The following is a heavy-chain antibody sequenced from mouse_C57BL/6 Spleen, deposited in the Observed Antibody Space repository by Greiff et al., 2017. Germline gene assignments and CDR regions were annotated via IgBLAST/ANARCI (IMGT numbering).Heavy chain of an antibody. V-gene: IGHV5-17*01. J-gene: IGHJ4*01. D-gene: IGHD1-1*01. CDR2: ISSGSSTI. Sequence: EVQRVESGGGLVKPGGSLKLSCAASGFTFSDYGMHWVRQAPEKGLEWVAYISSGSSTIYYADTVKGRFTISRDNAKNTLFLQMTSLRSEDTAMYYCARRGYYGSSYHAMDYWGQGTSVTVSS. CDR1: GFTFSDYG. CDR3: ARRGYYGSSYHAMDY.